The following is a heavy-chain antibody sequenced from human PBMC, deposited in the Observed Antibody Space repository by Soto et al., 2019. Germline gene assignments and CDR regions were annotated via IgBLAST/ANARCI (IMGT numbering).Heavy chain of an antibody. V-gene: IGHV4-31*03. CDR3: ARFRNYGPTKYYFDY. D-gene: IGHD1-7*01. J-gene: IGHJ4*02. CDR1: GGSISSGGYY. CDR2: IYYSGST. Sequence: SETLSLTCTVSGGSISSGGYYWSWIRQHPGKGLEWIGYIYYSGSTYYNPSLKSRVTISVDTSKNQFSLKLSSVTAADTAVYYCARFRNYGPTKYYFDYWGQGTLVTVSS.